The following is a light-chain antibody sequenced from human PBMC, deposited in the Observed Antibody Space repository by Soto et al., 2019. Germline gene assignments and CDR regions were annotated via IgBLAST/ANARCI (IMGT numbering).Light chain of an antibody. Sequence: DIQMTQSPSTLSASAGDRVTITCRASQSISSWLAWYQQKPGKAPKVLIYDASTLESGVPSRFSGSGSGTEFTLTISSLQPDDFAIYYCQQYNSYSLTFGGGTKVEIK. J-gene: IGKJ4*01. CDR3: QQYNSYSLT. CDR1: QSISSW. V-gene: IGKV1-5*01. CDR2: DAS.